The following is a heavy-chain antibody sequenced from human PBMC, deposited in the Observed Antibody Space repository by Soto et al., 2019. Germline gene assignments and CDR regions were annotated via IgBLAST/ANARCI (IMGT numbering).Heavy chain of an antibody. J-gene: IGHJ6*02. CDR3: ARDFTDSSGPTLGMGV. D-gene: IGHD6-19*01. V-gene: IGHV4-59*12. CDR2: IYYSGST. CDR1: GGSISSYY. Sequence: SETLSLTCTVSGGSISSYYWSWIRQPPGKGLEWIGYIYYSGSTNYNPSLKSRVTISVDTSKNQLSLKLSSVTAADTAVYYCARDFTDSSGPTLGMGVWGQGTTVTVSS.